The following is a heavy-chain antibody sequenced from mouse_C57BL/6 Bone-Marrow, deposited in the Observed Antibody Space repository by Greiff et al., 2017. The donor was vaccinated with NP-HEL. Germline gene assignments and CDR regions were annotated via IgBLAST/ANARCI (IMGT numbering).Heavy chain of an antibody. Sequence: EVKVVESGGGLVQPGGSLSLSCAASGFTFTDYYMSWVRQPPGKALEWLGFIRNKANGYTTEYSASVKGRFTISRDNSQSILYLQMNALRAEDSATYYCARGYDYDGGSAWFAYWGQGTLVTVSA. CDR2: IRNKANGYTT. CDR3: ARGYDYDGGSAWFAY. CDR1: GFTFTDYY. V-gene: IGHV7-3*01. D-gene: IGHD2-4*01. J-gene: IGHJ3*01.